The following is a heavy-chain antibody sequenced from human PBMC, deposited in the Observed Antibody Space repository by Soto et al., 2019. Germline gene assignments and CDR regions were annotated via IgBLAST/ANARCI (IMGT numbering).Heavy chain of an antibody. CDR1: GLTVSGKKY. J-gene: IGHJ3*01. Sequence: ESGGGLIQPGESLRLSCAAFGLTVSGKKYVAWVRQAPGKGLEWVSALYDVDGTYYADSVKGRFTTSRDSSKTTVYLQMNGLRPDDTAVYYCASWHEREHAYDVWGQVTTVTVSS. V-gene: IGHV3-53*01. D-gene: IGHD1-1*01. CDR3: ASWHEREHAYDV. CDR2: LYDVDGT.